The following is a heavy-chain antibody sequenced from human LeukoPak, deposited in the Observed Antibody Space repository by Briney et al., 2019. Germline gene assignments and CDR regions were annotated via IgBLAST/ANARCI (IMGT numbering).Heavy chain of an antibody. J-gene: IGHJ4*02. V-gene: IGHV3-23*01. CDR1: GFTFSSYA. Sequence: GGSLRLSCAASGFTFSSYAMSWVRQAPGKGLEWVSAISGSGGSTYYADSVKGRFTTSRDNSKNTLYLQMNGLRAEDTAVYYCASNPGGYVDYAGNWGQGTLVTVSS. CDR2: ISGSGGST. CDR3: ASNPGGYVDYAGN. D-gene: IGHD4-17*01.